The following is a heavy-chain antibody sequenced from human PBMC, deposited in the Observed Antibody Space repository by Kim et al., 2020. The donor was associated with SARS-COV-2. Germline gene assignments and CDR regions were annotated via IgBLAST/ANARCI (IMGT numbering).Heavy chain of an antibody. V-gene: IGHV7-4-1*02. J-gene: IGHJ6*02. CDR3: ARYYYGSGSTYYYYYGMDV. D-gene: IGHD3-10*01. CDR1: GYTFTSYA. Sequence: ASVKVSCKASGYTFTSYAMNWVRQAPGQGLEWMGWINTNTGNPTYAQGFTGRFVFSLDTSVSTAYLQISSLKAEDTAVYYCARYYYGSGSTYYYYYGMDVWGQGTTVTVSS. CDR2: INTNTGNP.